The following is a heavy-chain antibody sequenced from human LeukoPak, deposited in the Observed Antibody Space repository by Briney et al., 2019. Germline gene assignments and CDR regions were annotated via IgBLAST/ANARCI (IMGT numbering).Heavy chain of an antibody. Sequence: KSGGSLRLSCAASGFTFSSYSMNWLRQAPGKGLEWVSSISSSSSYIYYADSVKGRFTISRDNAKNSLYLQMNSLRAEDTAVYYCARDPRYSYGPFDAFDIWGQGTMVTVSS. J-gene: IGHJ3*02. CDR2: ISSSSSYI. V-gene: IGHV3-21*04. CDR1: GFTFSSYS. D-gene: IGHD5-18*01. CDR3: ARDPRYSYGPFDAFDI.